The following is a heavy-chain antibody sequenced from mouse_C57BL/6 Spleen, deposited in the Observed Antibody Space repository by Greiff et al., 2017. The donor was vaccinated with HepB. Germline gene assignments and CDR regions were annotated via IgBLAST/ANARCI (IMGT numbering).Heavy chain of an antibody. CDR2: IDPETGGT. V-gene: IGHV1-15*01. CDR3: TRREGNSYAMDY. D-gene: IGHD2-1*01. J-gene: IGHJ4*01. Sequence: VKLVESGAELVRPGASVTLSCKASGYTFTDYEMHWVKQTPVHGLEWIGAIDPETGGTAYNQKFKGKAILTADKSSSTAYMELRSLTSEDSAVYYCTRREGNSYAMDYWGQGTSVTVSS. CDR1: GYTFTDYE.